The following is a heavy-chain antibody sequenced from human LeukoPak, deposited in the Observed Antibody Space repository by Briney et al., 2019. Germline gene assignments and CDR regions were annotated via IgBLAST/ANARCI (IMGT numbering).Heavy chain of an antibody. Sequence: ASVKVSCKASGCTFTGYYMHWVRQAPGQGLEWMGWINPNSGGTNYAQKFQGRVTMTRDTSISTAYMELSRLRSDDTAVYYCARDLQWPDAFDIWGQGTMVTVSS. CDR3: ARDLQWPDAFDI. V-gene: IGHV1-2*02. CDR1: GCTFTGYY. D-gene: IGHD6-19*01. J-gene: IGHJ3*02. CDR2: INPNSGGT.